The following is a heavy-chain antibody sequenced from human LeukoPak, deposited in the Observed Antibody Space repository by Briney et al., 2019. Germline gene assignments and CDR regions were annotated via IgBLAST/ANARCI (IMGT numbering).Heavy chain of an antibody. Sequence: PGGSLRLSCAASGFTFNSYAMSWVRQAPGKGLEWVSAVSGSGGSTNYADSVKGRFTISRDNSKNTLYLQMNSLRDEDTAVYYCARSDAFDIWGQGTMVTVSS. CDR1: GFTFNSYA. CDR3: ARSDAFDI. CDR2: VSGSGGST. J-gene: IGHJ3*02. V-gene: IGHV3-23*01.